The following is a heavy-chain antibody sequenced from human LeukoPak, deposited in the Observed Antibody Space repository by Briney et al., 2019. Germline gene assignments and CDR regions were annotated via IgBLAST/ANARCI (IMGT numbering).Heavy chain of an antibody. V-gene: IGHV3-30-3*01. CDR3: ARGHPRPRVIAVAGNFDS. Sequence: GGSLRLSCAASRYPFSSYAMQWVPQAPGKGLHWVAAISYDGTNKYYADSVKGRFTISRDNSKNTLYLQMNSLRADDTAVFYCARGHPRPRVIAVAGNFDSWGEGTLVTVSS. D-gene: IGHD6-19*01. CDR2: ISYDGTNK. CDR1: RYPFSSYA. J-gene: IGHJ4*02.